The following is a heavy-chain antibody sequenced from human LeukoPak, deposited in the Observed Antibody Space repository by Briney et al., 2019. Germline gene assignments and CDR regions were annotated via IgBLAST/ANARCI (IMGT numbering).Heavy chain of an antibody. Sequence: SETLSLTCTVSGGSISGSSYYWGWIRQPPGKGLEWIGSIYYSGSTYYNPSLNSRVTISVDTSKNQFSLKLSSVTAADTAVYYCERLSELEASGYLYFDYWGQGTLVTVSS. V-gene: IGHV4-39*01. J-gene: IGHJ4*02. CDR3: ERLSELEASGYLYFDY. CDR2: IYYSGST. D-gene: IGHD3-3*01. CDR1: GGSISGSSYY.